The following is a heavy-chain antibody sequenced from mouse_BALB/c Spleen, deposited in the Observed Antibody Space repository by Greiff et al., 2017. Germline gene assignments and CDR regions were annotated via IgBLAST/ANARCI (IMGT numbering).Heavy chain of an antibody. V-gene: IGHV10-1*02. CDR2: IRSKSNNYAT. CDR1: GFTFNTYA. CDR3: VRQSYRVWYFDV. Sequence: EVQLQESGGGLVQPKGSLKLSCAASGFTFNTYAMNWVRQAPGKGLEWVARIRSKSNNYATYYADSVKDRFTISRDDSQSMLYLQMNNLKTEDTAMYYCVRQSYRVWYFDVWGAGTTVTVSS. J-gene: IGHJ1*01.